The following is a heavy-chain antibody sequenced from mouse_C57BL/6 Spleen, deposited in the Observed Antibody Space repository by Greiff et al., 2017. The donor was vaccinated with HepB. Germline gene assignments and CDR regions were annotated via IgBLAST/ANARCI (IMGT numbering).Heavy chain of an antibody. CDR3: ARHATGFDY. CDR2: ISGGGGNT. V-gene: IGHV5-9*01. Sequence: DVKLVESGGGLVKPGGSLKLSCAASGFTFSSYTMSWVRQTPEKRLEWVATISGGGGNTYYPDSVKGRFTISRDNAKNTLYLQMSSLRSEDTALYYCARHATGFDYWGQGTTLTVSS. D-gene: IGHD4-1*01. CDR1: GFTFSSYT. J-gene: IGHJ2*01.